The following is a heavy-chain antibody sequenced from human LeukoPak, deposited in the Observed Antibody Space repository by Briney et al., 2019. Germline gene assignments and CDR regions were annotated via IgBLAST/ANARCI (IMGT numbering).Heavy chain of an antibody. D-gene: IGHD6-13*01. V-gene: IGHV5-51*01. CDR2: IYPGDSDT. CDR1: GGTFSSYA. CDR3: ARCRGSSWHPFDY. Sequence: ASVKVSCKASGGTFSSYAISWVRQAPGQGLEWMGGIIYPGDSDTRYSPSFQGQVTISADKSISTAYLQWSSLKASDTAMYYCARCRGSSWHPFDYWGQGTLVTVSS. J-gene: IGHJ4*02.